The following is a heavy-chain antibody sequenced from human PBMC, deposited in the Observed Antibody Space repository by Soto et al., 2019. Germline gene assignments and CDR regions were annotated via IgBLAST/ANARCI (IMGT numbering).Heavy chain of an antibody. CDR2: ISSNGGGK. D-gene: IGHD6-6*01. CDR1: GFTLSGYA. CDR3: ARRARPDFYYMDV. V-gene: IGHV3-64*01. J-gene: IGHJ6*03. Sequence: VQLAESGGGLAQPGGSLRLSCAASGFTLSGYAMDWVRQAPGKGLEYVSGISSNGGGKYYANSVQGRFTISRDNSKNTVYLQMGSLRPEDMAVYYCARRARPDFYYMDVWGKGTTVTVSS.